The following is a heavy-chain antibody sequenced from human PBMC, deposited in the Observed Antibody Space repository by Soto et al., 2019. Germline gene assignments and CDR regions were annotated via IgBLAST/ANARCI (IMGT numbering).Heavy chain of an antibody. J-gene: IGHJ4*02. CDR2: IIPILGIA. D-gene: IGHD6-13*01. Sequence: QVQLVQSGAEVKKPGSSVKVSCKASGGTFSSYTISWVRQAPGQGLEWMGRIIPILGIANYAQKVQGRVTITADKSTSTAYMELSSLRSEDTAVYYCARDAWGIAAAGVGYWGQGTLVTVSS. CDR3: ARDAWGIAAAGVGY. V-gene: IGHV1-69*08. CDR1: GGTFSSYT.